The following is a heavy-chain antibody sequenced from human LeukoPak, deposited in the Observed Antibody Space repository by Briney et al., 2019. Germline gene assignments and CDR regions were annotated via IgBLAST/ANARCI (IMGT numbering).Heavy chain of an antibody. D-gene: IGHD6-19*01. Sequence: ASVKVSCKASGYTFTSYGISWVRQAPGQGLEWMGWISAYNGNTNYAQKLQGRVTMTTDTSTSTAYMELRSLRSDDTAVYYCARETYSSGWSGMDYWGQGTLVTVSS. CDR2: ISAYNGNT. CDR3: ARETYSSGWSGMDY. V-gene: IGHV1-18*01. J-gene: IGHJ4*02. CDR1: GYTFTSYG.